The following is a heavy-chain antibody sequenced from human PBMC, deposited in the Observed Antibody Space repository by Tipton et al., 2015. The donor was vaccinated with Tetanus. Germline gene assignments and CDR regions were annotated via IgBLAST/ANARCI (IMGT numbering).Heavy chain of an antibody. Sequence: QLVQSGAEVKKPGSSVNVSCELSGSTYTSYSFTWVRQAPGQGLEWVGVIIPVLRTTYYAQNFKGRVTITADESATTTYMELRSLTSDDTAVYYCARDLVRLGLGFAPWGQGTLVTVSS. CDR1: GSTYTSYS. V-gene: IGHV1-69*01. D-gene: IGHD3-16*01. CDR3: ARDLVRLGLGFAP. CDR2: IIPVLRTT. J-gene: IGHJ5*02.